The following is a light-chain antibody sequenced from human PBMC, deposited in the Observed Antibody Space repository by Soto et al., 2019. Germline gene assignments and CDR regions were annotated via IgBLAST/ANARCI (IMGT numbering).Light chain of an antibody. V-gene: IGLV2-14*01. CDR1: SSDIGSYNY. CDR2: EVS. J-gene: IGLJ1*01. CDR3: SSYTGSSTPYV. Sequence: QSALTQPASVSGSPGQSITISCTGTSSDIGSYNYVSWYQQHPGKAPRLMIYEVSNRPSGVSNRFSGSKSGNTASLTISGLQAEDEADYYCSSYTGSSTPYVVGPGTKLTVL.